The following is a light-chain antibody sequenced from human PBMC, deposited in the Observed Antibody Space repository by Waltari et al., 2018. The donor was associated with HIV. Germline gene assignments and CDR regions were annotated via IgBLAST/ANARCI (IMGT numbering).Light chain of an antibody. Sequence: EIVLTQSPGTLSMSPGVNVPLSCRASQSLTNNFLGWYQQKPGQAPRLLIYGVFNRATGIPDRFSASGSGTDFTLTISGLEPEDFAVYYCQQYDSPPRSFGQGTKVEIK. CDR3: QQYDSPPRS. V-gene: IGKV3-20*01. CDR2: GVF. J-gene: IGKJ1*01. CDR1: QSLTNNF.